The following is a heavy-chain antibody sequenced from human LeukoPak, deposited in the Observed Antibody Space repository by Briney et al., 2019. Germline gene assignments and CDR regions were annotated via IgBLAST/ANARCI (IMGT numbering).Heavy chain of an antibody. J-gene: IGHJ4*02. V-gene: IGHV4-34*01. CDR1: GGSFSGYY. CDR2: INHSGST. Sequence: SETLSLTCAVYGGSFSGYYWSWIRQPPGKGLEWIGEINHSGSTNYNPSLKSRVTISVDTSKNQFSLKLSSVTAADTAVYYCARSMDDFWSGYYPWGQGTLATVSS. CDR3: ARSMDDFWSGYYP. D-gene: IGHD3-3*01.